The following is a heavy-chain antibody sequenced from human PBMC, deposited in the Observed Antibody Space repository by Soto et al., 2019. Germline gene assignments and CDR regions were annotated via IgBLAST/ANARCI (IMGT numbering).Heavy chain of an antibody. V-gene: IGHV5-51*01. J-gene: IGHJ3*02. CDR2: IYPGDSDT. D-gene: IGHD3-10*01. CDR1: GYSFTSYW. Sequence: GESLKISCKGSGYSFTSYWIGWVRQMPGKGLEWMGIIYPGDSDTRYSPSFQGQVTISADKSISTAYLQWSSLKASDTAMYYCARARYYGSRRHTLDAFDIWGPGTMVTVSS. CDR3: ARARYYGSRRHTLDAFDI.